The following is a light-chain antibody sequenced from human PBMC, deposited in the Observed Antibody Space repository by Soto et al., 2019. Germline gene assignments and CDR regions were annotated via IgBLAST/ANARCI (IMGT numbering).Light chain of an antibody. CDR2: QDI. J-gene: IGLJ2*01. Sequence: SYELTQPPSVSVSPGQTASITCSGDKLGDKYACWYQQKRGQSPVLVIYQDIKRPSGIPERFSGSNSGNTATLTISGTQAMDEADYYCQAWDSSAVVFGGGTKLTVL. CDR3: QAWDSSAVV. CDR1: KLGDKY. V-gene: IGLV3-1*01.